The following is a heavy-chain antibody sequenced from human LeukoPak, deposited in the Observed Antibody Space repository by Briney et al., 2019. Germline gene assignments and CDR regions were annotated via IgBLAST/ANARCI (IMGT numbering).Heavy chain of an antibody. D-gene: IGHD2-2*01. Sequence: ASVKVSCKASGYTFTGYYMHWVRQAPGQGLEWMGWINPNSGGTNYAQKFQGRVTMTRDTSISTAYMELSRLRFDDTAVYYCAITVTSQLLWYLNDAFDIWGQGTMVTVSP. CDR2: INPNSGGT. J-gene: IGHJ3*02. V-gene: IGHV1-2*02. CDR3: AITVTSQLLWYLNDAFDI. CDR1: GYTFTGYY.